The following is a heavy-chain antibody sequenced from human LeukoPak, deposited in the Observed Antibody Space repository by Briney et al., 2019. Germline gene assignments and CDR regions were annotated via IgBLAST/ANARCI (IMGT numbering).Heavy chain of an antibody. D-gene: IGHD4-17*01. J-gene: IGHJ4*02. V-gene: IGHV3-74*01. Sequence: PGGSLRLSCAASGFTFSIYYMHWVRQAPGKGLVWVSRIYTDGSSTDYADFVKGRFTISRDNAKNTLYLQMNSLRAEDTAVYYCAKDGGYGDYGDYWGQGTLVTVSS. CDR2: IYTDGSST. CDR1: GFTFSIYY. CDR3: AKDGGYGDYGDY.